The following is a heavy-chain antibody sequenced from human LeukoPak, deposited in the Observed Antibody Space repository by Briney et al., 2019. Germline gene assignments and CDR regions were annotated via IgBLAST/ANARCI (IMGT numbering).Heavy chain of an antibody. CDR3: ARNYYGDFDY. V-gene: IGHV4-30-2*01. CDR1: GGSISSGGYS. Sequence: SETLSLTCAVSGGSISSGGYSWSWIRQPPGKGLEWIGYIYHSGSTYYNPSLKSRVTMSVDRSKNQFSLKLSSVTAADTAVYYCARNYYGDFDYWGQGTLVTVSS. J-gene: IGHJ4*02. D-gene: IGHD4-17*01. CDR2: IYHSGST.